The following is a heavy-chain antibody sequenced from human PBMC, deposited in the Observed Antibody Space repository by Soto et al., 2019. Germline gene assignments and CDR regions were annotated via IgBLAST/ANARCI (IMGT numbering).Heavy chain of an antibody. V-gene: IGHV4-34*01. CDR3: ASRHRAGILNVPRYFQH. D-gene: IGHD6-13*01. CDR2: INHSGST. Sequence: QVQLQQWGAGLLKPSETLSLTCAVYGGSFSGYYWSWIRQPPGKGLEWIGEINHSGSTNYNPSLKSRVTISVDTSKNQFSLKLSSVTAADTAVYYCASRHRAGILNVPRYFQHWGQGTLVTVSS. CDR1: GGSFSGYY. J-gene: IGHJ1*01.